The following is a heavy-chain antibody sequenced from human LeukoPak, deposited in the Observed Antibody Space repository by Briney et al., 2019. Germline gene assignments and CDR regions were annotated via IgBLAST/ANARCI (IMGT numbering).Heavy chain of an antibody. Sequence: MASETLSLTCAVYGGSFSGYYWSWIRQPPGKGLEWLGEINHSGSTNYNPSLKSRVTISVDTSKNQFSLKLSSVTAADTAVYYCARGRIAEAGFDYWVQGTLVTVSS. J-gene: IGHJ4*02. V-gene: IGHV4-34*01. CDR1: GGSFSGYY. CDR2: INHSGST. CDR3: ARGRIAEAGFDY. D-gene: IGHD6-13*01.